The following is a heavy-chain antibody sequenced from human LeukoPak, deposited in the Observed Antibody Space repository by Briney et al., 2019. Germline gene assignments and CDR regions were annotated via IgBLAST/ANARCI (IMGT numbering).Heavy chain of an antibody. J-gene: IGHJ4*02. CDR1: GGSISSGGYY. D-gene: IGHD6-19*01. Sequence: SETLSLTYTVSGGSISSGGYYWSWIRQPPGKGLEWIGYIYHSGSTYYNPSLKSRVTISVDRSKNQFSLKLSSVTAADTAVYYCAREAYSSGWFDYWGQGTLVTVSS. CDR2: IYHSGST. V-gene: IGHV4-30-2*01. CDR3: AREAYSSGWFDY.